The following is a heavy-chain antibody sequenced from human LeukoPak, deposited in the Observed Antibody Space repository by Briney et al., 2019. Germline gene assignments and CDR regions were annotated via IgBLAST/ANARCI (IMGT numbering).Heavy chain of an antibody. Sequence: PSETLSLTCTVSGGSITGYYWNWIRQPPGKGLEWIGYVYYSGSTNHNLSLKSRVTISVDTSKNQFSLKLSSVTAADTAVYYCGREGDFYGGRDYGVDVWGQGTTVTVSS. CDR2: VYYSGST. V-gene: IGHV4-59*01. CDR1: GGSITGYY. CDR3: GREGDFYGGRDYGVDV. J-gene: IGHJ6*02. D-gene: IGHD3-10*01.